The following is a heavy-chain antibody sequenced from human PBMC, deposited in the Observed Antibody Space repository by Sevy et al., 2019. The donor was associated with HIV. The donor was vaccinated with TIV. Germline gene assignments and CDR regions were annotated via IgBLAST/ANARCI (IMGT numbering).Heavy chain of an antibody. CDR3: AKDHSGWPLSSDY. CDR1: GFTFSSYA. Sequence: GGSLRLSCAASGFTFSSYAMRWVRQAPGKGLEWVSAISGSGGSTYYADSVKGRFTISRDNSKNTLYLQMNSLRAEDTAVYYCAKDHSGWPLSSDYWGQGTLVTVSS. J-gene: IGHJ4*02. V-gene: IGHV3-23*01. CDR2: ISGSGGST. D-gene: IGHD6-19*01.